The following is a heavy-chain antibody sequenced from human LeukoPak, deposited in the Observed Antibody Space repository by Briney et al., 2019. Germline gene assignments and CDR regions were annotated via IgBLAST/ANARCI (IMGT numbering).Heavy chain of an antibody. CDR3: ARHPARSNWFDP. CDR1: GVSVNTRVYY. CDR2: VFSRGDT. Sequence: SETLSLTCTVSGVSVNTRVYYWDWIRHSPGKGLEWIGDVFSRGDTYFNPSFRSRATMSIDTSVNQFSLTLTSVTAADTAIYYCARHPARSNWFDPWGQGILVTASS. J-gene: IGHJ5*02. V-gene: IGHV4-39*01.